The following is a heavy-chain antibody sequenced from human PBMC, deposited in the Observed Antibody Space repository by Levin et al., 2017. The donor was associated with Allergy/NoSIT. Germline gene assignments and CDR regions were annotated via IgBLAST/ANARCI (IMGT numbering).Heavy chain of an antibody. CDR1: GFTFSSYE. Sequence: GGSLRLSCAASGFTFSSYEMNWVRRAPGKGLEWVSYISSTGSTIYSADSAKGRFTISRDNAKNSLYLHMNSLRAEDTAVYYCARQLGNFWSGYNYFDCWGEGTLVTVSS. D-gene: IGHD3-3*01. V-gene: IGHV3-48*03. CDR3: ARQLGNFWSGYNYFDC. J-gene: IGHJ4*02. CDR2: ISSTGSTI.